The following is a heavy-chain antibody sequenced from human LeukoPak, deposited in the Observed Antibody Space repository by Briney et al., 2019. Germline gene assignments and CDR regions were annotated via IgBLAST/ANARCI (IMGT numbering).Heavy chain of an antibody. J-gene: IGHJ4*02. CDR1: GYTFSGYY. V-gene: IGHV1-2*02. CDR3: AKSAQYSSAWFTGSFDY. Sequence: ASVKVSCKASGYTFSGYYLRWVRQAPGQGLQWVGWINPNSGDTHYAQMFQGRVTMTRDTSINTAYMELRRVRSDDTAVYYCAKSAQYSSAWFTGSFDYWGQGTLVTVSS. D-gene: IGHD6-13*01. CDR2: INPNSGDT.